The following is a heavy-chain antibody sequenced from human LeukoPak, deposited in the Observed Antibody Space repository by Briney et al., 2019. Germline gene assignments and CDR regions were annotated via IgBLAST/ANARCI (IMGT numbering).Heavy chain of an antibody. J-gene: IGHJ5*02. CDR1: GFTFSSYW. Sequence: GGSLRLSCAASGFTFSSYWMSWVRQAPGKGLEWVAKINQDGSDKYYVDSVKGRFTISRDKAKNSVYLQMNSLRAEDTAVYYCARSVMAPAPWGQGTLVTVS. D-gene: IGHD5-24*01. CDR3: ARSVMAPAP. V-gene: IGHV3-7*01. CDR2: INQDGSDK.